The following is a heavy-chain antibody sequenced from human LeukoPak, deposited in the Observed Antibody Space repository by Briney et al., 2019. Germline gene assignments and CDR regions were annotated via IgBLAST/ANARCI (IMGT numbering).Heavy chain of an antibody. Sequence: SQTLSLTCAVSGGSISSGGYSWSWIRQPQGRGLEWIGYIYHNGNTYYSPSLKSRVTISVDRSKNQLSLKLSSVTAADTAMYYCASGGYSYGFDYWGQGTLVTVSS. D-gene: IGHD5-18*01. CDR1: GGSISSGGYS. V-gene: IGHV4-30-2*01. J-gene: IGHJ4*02. CDR2: IYHNGNT. CDR3: ASGGYSYGFDY.